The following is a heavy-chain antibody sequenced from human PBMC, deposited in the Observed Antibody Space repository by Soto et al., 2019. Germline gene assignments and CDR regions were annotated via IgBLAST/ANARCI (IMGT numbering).Heavy chain of an antibody. CDR1: GFTFDDYA. CDR3: AKIRDWLVPYGAFDI. J-gene: IGHJ3*02. D-gene: IGHD6-19*01. CDR2: ISWNSGSI. V-gene: IGHV3-9*01. Sequence: GGSLRLSCAASGFTFDDYAMHWVRQAPGKGLEWVSGISWNSGSIGYADSVKGRFTISRDNAKNSLYLQMNSPRAEDTALYYCAKIRDWLVPYGAFDIWGQGTMVTVSS.